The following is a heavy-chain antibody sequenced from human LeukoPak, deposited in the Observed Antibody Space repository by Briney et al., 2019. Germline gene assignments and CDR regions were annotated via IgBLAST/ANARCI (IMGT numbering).Heavy chain of an antibody. CDR1: TGSISSYY. CDR2: IYYRGSA. J-gene: IGHJ5*01. CDR3: ARLLHDWFDS. Sequence: SETLSLTCTVSTGSISSYYCSWIRQPPGKGLEWLGYIYYRGSANYNPSLKSRVTISIDTSKNQFSLKLTSVTAADTAVYYCARLLHDWFDSWGQGTLVTVSS. D-gene: IGHD4-11*01. V-gene: IGHV4-59*08.